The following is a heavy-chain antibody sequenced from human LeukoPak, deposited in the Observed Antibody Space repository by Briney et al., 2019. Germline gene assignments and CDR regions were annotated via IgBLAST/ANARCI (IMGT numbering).Heavy chain of an antibody. CDR1: GYTFTSRW. CDR3: ARGGHGD. J-gene: IGHJ4*02. D-gene: IGHD3-10*01. CDR2: INPTGSST. Sequence: ASVKVSCKASGYTFTSRWMHWVRQAPGQGPEWLGVINPTGSSTSYAHKLQGRVTMTRDTSTSTDYMELRSLRSDDTAVYYCARGGHGDWGQGTLVTVSS. V-gene: IGHV1-46*04.